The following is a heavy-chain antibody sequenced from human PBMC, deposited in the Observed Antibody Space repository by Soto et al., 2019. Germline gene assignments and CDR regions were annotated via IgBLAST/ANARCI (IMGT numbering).Heavy chain of an antibody. V-gene: IGHV3-48*01. J-gene: IGHJ5*02. CDR3: ARDGCSGSNCLNWFDP. Sequence: PGGSLRLSCVASGFIFSTYSMNWVRQAPGKGLEWVSYMRSGDGTILYADSVKGRFTISRDNSNNTLYLQMNSLRADDTAVYYCARDGCSGSNCLNWFDPWGQGTLVTVSS. CDR2: MRSGDGTI. CDR1: GFIFSTYS. D-gene: IGHD2-15*01.